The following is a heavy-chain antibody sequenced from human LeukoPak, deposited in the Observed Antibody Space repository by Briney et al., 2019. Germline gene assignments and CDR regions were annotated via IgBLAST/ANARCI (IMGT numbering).Heavy chain of an antibody. D-gene: IGHD6-13*01. V-gene: IGHV4-59*01. J-gene: IGHJ4*02. CDR1: GDSISSYY. CDR3: ETGYSSTWYYFDY. CDR2: IYHSGST. Sequence: PSETLSLTCTVSGDSISSYYWSWIRQPPGKGLEWIGYIYHSGSTNYNPSLKSRVTISADTSKDQFSLKLASVTDADTAVYYCETGYSSTWYYFDYWGQGTLVTVSS.